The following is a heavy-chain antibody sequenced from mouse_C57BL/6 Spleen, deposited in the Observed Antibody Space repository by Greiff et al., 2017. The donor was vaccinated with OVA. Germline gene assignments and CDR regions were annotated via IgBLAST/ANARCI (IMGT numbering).Heavy chain of an antibody. CDR2: IYPGSGNT. J-gene: IGHJ4*01. V-gene: IGHV1-76*01. CDR3: AREGVVVDYAMDY. Sequence: QVQLQQSGAELVRPGASVKLSCKASGYTFTDYYINWVKQRPGQGLEWIARIYPGSGNTYYNEKFKGKATLTAEKSSSTAYMQLSSLPSEDSAVYFCAREGVVVDYAMDYWGQGTSVTVSS. D-gene: IGHD1-1*01. CDR1: GYTFTDYY.